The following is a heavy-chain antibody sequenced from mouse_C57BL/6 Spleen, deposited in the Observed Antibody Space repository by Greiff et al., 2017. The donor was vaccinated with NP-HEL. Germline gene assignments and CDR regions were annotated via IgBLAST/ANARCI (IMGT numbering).Heavy chain of an antibody. V-gene: IGHV8-12*01. CDR3: ARRLTGTYYFDV. CDR1: GFSLSTSGMG. CDR2: IYWDDDK. Sequence: QVTLKVCGPGILQSSQTLSLTCSFSGFSLSTSGMGVSWIRQPSGKGLEWLAHIYWDDDKRYNPSLKSRLTISKDTSRNQVFLKITSVDTADTATYYCARRLTGTYYFDVWGTGTTVTVSS. D-gene: IGHD4-1*01. J-gene: IGHJ1*03.